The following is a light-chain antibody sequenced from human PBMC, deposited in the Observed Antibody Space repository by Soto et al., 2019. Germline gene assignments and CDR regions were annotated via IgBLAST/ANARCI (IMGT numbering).Light chain of an antibody. J-gene: IGKJ1*01. CDR1: HHISSNNY. Sequence: EIVLTQSPGTLSLSPGERATLSCRASHHISSNNYLAWYQQKPGQAPRLLIYGASSRATGIPDRFSGSGSGIDFALTISRLEPEDFAVYYCQKYGDSSITFGQGTKVDIK. V-gene: IGKV3-20*01. CDR2: GAS. CDR3: QKYGDSSIT.